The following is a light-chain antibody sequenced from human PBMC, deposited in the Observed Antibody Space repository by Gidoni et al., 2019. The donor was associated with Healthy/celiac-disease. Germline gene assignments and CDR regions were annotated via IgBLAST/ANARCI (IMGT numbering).Light chain of an antibody. J-gene: IGLJ3*02. CDR3: QSADSSGTWV. Sequence: SYELPQPPSVSVSPGQTARITCPGDALPKQYAYWYQQKPGQAPLLVIHKDSERPSGIPERFSCSSSGTTVTLTISGVQAEDEADYYCQSADSSGTWVFGGGTKLTV. CDR1: ALPKQY. V-gene: IGLV3-25*03. CDR2: KDS.